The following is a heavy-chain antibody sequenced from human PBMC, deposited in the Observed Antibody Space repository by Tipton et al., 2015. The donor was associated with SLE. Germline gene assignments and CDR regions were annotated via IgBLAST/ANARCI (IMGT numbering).Heavy chain of an antibody. CDR1: GYTFNAYY. J-gene: IGHJ4*02. CDR2: INPHSGGT. V-gene: IGHV1-2*06. D-gene: IGHD4-11*01. Sequence: QVQLVQSGPEVKKPGSSVKVSCRASGYTFNAYYLDWVRQAPGIGLEWMGRINPHSGGTDFAQKFQGRVSMTRDTSISTAYMELSRLRSDDTAVYYCARFDYSNSNSDYWGQGTLVTVSS. CDR3: ARFDYSNSNSDY.